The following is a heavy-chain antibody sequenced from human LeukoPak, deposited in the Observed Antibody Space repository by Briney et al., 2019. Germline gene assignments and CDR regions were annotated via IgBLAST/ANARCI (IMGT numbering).Heavy chain of an antibody. V-gene: IGHV4-59*08. CDR1: GGSISSYY. D-gene: IGHD3-16*01. CDR3: ARLITAFQAFDS. CDR2: IYYSGST. J-gene: IGHJ4*02. Sequence: SETLSLTCTVSGGSISSYYWSWIRQPPGKGLEWIGYIYYSGSTNYNPSLKSRVTISVDTSKNQFSLNLSSVTAADTAVYYCARLITAFQAFDSWGQGTLVTVSS.